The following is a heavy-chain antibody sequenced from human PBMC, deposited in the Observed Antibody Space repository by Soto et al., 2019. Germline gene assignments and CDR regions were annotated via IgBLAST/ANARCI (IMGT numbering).Heavy chain of an antibody. J-gene: IGHJ5*02. D-gene: IGHD1-1*01. CDR1: VFTFRNYG. Sequence: GGSLRLSCTTSVFTFRNYGMHWVRQAPGKGLEWVAVFWANGISKYYAESVKGRFTVSRDTSKNTLYLQMDSLRAEDTAMYYCARDTNTTSHNASFDPWGRGPPFTVSS. CDR3: ARDTNTTSHNASFDP. V-gene: IGHV3-33*01. CDR2: FWANGISK.